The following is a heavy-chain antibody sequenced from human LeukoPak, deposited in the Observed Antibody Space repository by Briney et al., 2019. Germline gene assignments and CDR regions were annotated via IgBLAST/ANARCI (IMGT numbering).Heavy chain of an antibody. CDR3: AREEYDSSGYDY. V-gene: IGHV3-7*01. CDR1: GFSFSNAW. J-gene: IGHJ4*02. CDR2: IKEDGSEK. D-gene: IGHD3-22*01. Sequence: GGSLRLSCAASGFSFSNAWMSWVRQAPGKGLEWVANIKEDGSEKYYVDSVKGRFTISRDNTKNSLYLQMTSLRAEDTAVYYCAREEYDSSGYDYWGQGILVTVSS.